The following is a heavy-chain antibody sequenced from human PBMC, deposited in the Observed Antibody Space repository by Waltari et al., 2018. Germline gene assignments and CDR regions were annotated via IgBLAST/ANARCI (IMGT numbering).Heavy chain of an antibody. J-gene: IGHJ6*03. CDR1: GYTCTGYY. D-gene: IGHD2-15*01. CDR3: ARDGAARMCYYYYMDV. Sequence: QVQLVQSGAEVKKPGASVQVSCRASGYTCTGYYMQWDRQSPGQGLEWMGRINPNSGGTHYAQKFQGRVTMTRETSISTAYMELSRLRSDDTAVYYCARDGAARMCYYYYMDVWGKGTTVTVSS. CDR2: INPNSGGT. V-gene: IGHV1-2*06.